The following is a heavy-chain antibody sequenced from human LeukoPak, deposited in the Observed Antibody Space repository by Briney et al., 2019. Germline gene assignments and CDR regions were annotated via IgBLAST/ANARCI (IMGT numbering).Heavy chain of an antibody. V-gene: IGHV1-69*04. CDR2: IIPILGIA. D-gene: IGHD3-16*01. CDR1: GGTFSSYA. Sequence: ASVKVSCKASGGTFSSYAISWVRQAPGQGLEWMGRIIPILGIANYAQKFQGRVTITADKSTSTAYMELSSLRSEDTAVYYCARDKLDLINYYMDVWGKGTTVTVSS. J-gene: IGHJ6*03. CDR3: ARDKLDLINYYMDV.